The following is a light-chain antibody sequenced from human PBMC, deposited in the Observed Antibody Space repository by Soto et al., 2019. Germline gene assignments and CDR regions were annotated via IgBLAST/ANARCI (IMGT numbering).Light chain of an antibody. Sequence: QSVLTQPPSASGSPGQSVTISCTGTSSDIGRFNYVSWYQQHPGKAPKLLLYEVFHRPSGIPDRFSGSKSGHTASLTVSGLRDYGEANYYCSSYAGSDFLVFGGGTQLTV. V-gene: IGLV2-8*01. CDR3: SSYAGSDFLV. J-gene: IGLJ2*01. CDR2: EVF. CDR1: SSDIGRFNY.